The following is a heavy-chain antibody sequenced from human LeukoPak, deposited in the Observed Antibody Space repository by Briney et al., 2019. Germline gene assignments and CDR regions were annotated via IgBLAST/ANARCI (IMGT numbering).Heavy chain of an antibody. V-gene: IGHV3-48*01. D-gene: IGHD3-10*01. CDR1: GFTFSSYS. CDR3: AKTLPTFYGSGSYYKNPIDY. CDR2: ISSSSTI. J-gene: IGHJ4*02. Sequence: GGSLRLSCAASGFTFSSYSMNWVRQAPGKGLEWVSYISSSSTIYYADSVKGRFTISRDNAKNSLYLQMNSLRAEDTAVYYCAKTLPTFYGSGSYYKNPIDYWGQGTLVTVSS.